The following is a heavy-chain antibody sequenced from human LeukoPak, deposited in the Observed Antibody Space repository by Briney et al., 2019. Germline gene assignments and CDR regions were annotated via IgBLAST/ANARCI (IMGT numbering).Heavy chain of an antibody. V-gene: IGHV3-7*01. J-gene: IGHJ4*02. CDR3: TRDFGRSSYYFDF. CDR1: GFTFNGYW. CDR2: IKQDGSEK. Sequence: GGSLRLSCAASGFTFNGYWMSWVRQAPGKGLEWVANIKQDGSEKYYVDSVRGRVTISRDNAENSLFLQMNRLRVEDTAVYYCTRDFGRSSYYFDFWGQGTLVTVSS. D-gene: IGHD3-3*01.